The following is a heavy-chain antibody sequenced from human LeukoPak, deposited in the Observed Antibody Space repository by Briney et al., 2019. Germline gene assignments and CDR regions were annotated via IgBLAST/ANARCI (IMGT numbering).Heavy chain of an antibody. V-gene: IGHV5-51*01. CDR2: IYPGDSDT. CDR1: GYSFTSYW. Sequence: EESLKISCKGSGYSFTSYWIGWVRQMPGKGLEWMGIIYPGDSDTRYSPSFQGQVTISADKSISTAYLQWSSLKASDTAMYYCARIPHYSSSWYENDYWGQGTLVTVSS. CDR3: ARIPHYSSSWYENDY. D-gene: IGHD6-13*01. J-gene: IGHJ4*02.